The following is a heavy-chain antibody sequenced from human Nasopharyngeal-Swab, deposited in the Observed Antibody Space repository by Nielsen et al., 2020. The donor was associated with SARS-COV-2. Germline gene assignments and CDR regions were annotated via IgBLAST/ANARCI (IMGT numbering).Heavy chain of an antibody. D-gene: IGHD2-21*02. CDR3: TTDLAYCGGDCYSPYYYGMDV. CDR2: IKSKTDGGTI. V-gene: IGHV3-15*01. J-gene: IGHJ6*02. Sequence: VRQAPGKGLEWVGRIKSKTDGGTIDYAAPVKGRFTISRDDSKNTLYLQMNSLKTEDTAVYYCTTDLAYCGGDCYSPYYYGMDVWGQGTTVTVSS.